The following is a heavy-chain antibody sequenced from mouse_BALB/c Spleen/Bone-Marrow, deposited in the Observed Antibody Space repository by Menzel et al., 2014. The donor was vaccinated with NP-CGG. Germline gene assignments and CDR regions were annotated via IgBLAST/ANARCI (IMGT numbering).Heavy chain of an antibody. J-gene: IGHJ2*01. CDR2: IYPGDGET. Sequence: VQLVESGAELVRPGSSVKISCKASGYAFSSFWMNWVKQRPGQGLEWIGQIYPGDGETNYNGKFKGKATLTADKSSSTAYMQLSSLTSEDSAVYFCARDDYGPDYWGQGTTLTVSS. CDR1: GYAFSSFW. V-gene: IGHV1-80*01. CDR3: ARDDYGPDY. D-gene: IGHD2-4*01.